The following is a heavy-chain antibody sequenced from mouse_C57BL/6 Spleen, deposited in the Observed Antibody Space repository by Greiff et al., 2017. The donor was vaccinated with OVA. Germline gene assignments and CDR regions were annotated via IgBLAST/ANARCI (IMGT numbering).Heavy chain of an antibody. Sequence: QVQLQQPGAELVRPGSSVKLSCKASGYTFTSYWMHWVKQRPIQGLEWIGNIDPSDSETHYNQKFKDKATLTVDKSSSTAYMQLSSLTSEASAVYYCARWDYSRYFDYWGQGTTLTVSS. J-gene: IGHJ2*01. CDR1: GYTFTSYW. V-gene: IGHV1-52*01. D-gene: IGHD1-1*01. CDR2: IDPSDSET. CDR3: ARWDYSRYFDY.